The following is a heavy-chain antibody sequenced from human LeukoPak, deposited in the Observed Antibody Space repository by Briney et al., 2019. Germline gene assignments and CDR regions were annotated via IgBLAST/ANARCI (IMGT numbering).Heavy chain of an antibody. V-gene: IGHV3-66*02. Sequence: GGSLRLSCAASGFTVSSNYMSWVRQAPGKGLELVSVIYSGGSTYYADSVKGRFTISRDNSKNTLYLQMNSLRAEDTAVYYCARESAPRAYDFWSGYYRWRQGTLATVSS. CDR3: ARESAPRAYDFWSGYYR. CDR2: IYSGGST. D-gene: IGHD3-3*01. CDR1: GFTVSSNY. J-gene: IGHJ1*01.